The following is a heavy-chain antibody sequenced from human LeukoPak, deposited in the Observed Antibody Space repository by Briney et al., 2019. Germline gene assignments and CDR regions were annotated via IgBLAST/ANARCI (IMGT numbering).Heavy chain of an antibody. J-gene: IGHJ4*02. CDR1: GGSIRSSYYY. Sequence: SETLSLTCTVCGGSIRSSYYYWGWIRQPPGKGLEWIGSIYDSGSTYYNPSLKSRVTISVDTSKNQFSLKLNSVTAADTAVYYCARGPPYIVVVTAIGFFDYWGQGTLVTVSS. V-gene: IGHV4-39*01. CDR3: ARGPPYIVVVTAIGFFDY. CDR2: IYDSGST. D-gene: IGHD2-21*02.